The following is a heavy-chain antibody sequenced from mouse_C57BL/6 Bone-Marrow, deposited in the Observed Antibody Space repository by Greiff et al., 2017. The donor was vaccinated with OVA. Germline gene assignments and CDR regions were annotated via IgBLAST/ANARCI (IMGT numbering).Heavy chain of an antibody. Sequence: VQLQQPGAELVRPGTSVKLSCKASGYTFTSYWMHWVKQRPGQGLEWIGVIDPSDSYTNYNQKFKGKATLTVDTSSSTAYMQLSSLTSEDSAVYYCADYYAMDYWGQGTSVTVSS. V-gene: IGHV1-59*01. CDR3: ADYYAMDY. CDR2: IDPSDSYT. CDR1: GYTFTSYW. J-gene: IGHJ4*01.